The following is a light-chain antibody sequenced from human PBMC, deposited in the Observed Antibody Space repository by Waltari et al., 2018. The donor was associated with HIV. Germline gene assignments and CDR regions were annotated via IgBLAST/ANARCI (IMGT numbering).Light chain of an antibody. J-gene: IGLJ2*01. CDR2: INY. CDR3: AAWDDSLKGVV. Sequence: QSVLTQPPSASGTPGQRVTISCSGSSSNIGSSPVNWYQQLPGTAPKLLMYINYQRPSGVPARFSGSKSGTSASLASSGLQSVDEADYFCAAWDDSLKGVVFGGGTKLTVL. CDR1: SSNIGSSP. V-gene: IGLV1-44*01.